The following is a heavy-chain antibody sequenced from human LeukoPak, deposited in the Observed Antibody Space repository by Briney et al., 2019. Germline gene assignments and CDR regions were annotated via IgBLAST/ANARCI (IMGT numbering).Heavy chain of an antibody. Sequence: GGSLRLSCAASGFTFSSYGMHWVRQAPGKGLEWVAFIRYDGSNKYYADSVKGRFTISRDNSKNTLYLQMNSLRAEDTAVYYCAKDRRYCSGGSCSRGPYYYYYYMDVWGKGTTVTISS. CDR3: AKDRRYCSGGSCSRGPYYYYYYMDV. D-gene: IGHD2-15*01. CDR1: GFTFSSYG. CDR2: IRYDGSNK. V-gene: IGHV3-30*02. J-gene: IGHJ6*03.